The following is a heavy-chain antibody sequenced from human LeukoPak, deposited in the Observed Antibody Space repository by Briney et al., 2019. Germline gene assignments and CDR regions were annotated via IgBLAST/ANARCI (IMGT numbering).Heavy chain of an antibody. Sequence: PSETLSLTCTVSGGSISSYYWSWIRQPPGKGLEWIGYIYYSGSTNYNPSLKSRVTMSVDTSKNQFSLKLSSVTAADTAVYYCARRQDYGDYDYFDYWGQGTLVTVSS. CDR3: ARRQDYGDYDYFDY. D-gene: IGHD4-17*01. CDR2: IYYSGST. V-gene: IGHV4-59*12. CDR1: GGSISSYY. J-gene: IGHJ4*02.